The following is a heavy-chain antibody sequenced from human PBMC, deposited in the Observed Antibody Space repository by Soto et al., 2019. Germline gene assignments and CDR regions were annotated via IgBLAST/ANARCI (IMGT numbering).Heavy chain of an antibody. Sequence: GGSLRLSCVASGFTFNTYSMNWVRQTPGKGLEWVSYISHTGNTIYYADSVKGRFTISRDNAKNSLYLQMNSLRAEDTALYYCARYSYSGSYYGPTAFDIWGQGTIVTVSS. CDR1: GFTFNTYS. V-gene: IGHV3-48*01. CDR3: ARYSYSGSYYGPTAFDI. D-gene: IGHD1-26*01. J-gene: IGHJ3*02. CDR2: ISHTGNTI.